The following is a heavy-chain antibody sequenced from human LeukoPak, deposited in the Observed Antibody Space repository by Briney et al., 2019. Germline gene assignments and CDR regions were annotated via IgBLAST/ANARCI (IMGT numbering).Heavy chain of an antibody. J-gene: IGHJ4*02. CDR1: GFIFQSYA. D-gene: IGHD3-22*01. Sequence: PGGSLRLSCAASGFIFQSYAMSWVRQAPGKGLEWTSSISGSGPSTEYADSVKGRFTISRDRAKNTLYLQMSNLRVEDTAVYYCARLPTFYFDSSHYHYDFWGQGTLVTVSS. CDR2: ISGSGPST. V-gene: IGHV3-23*01. CDR3: ARLPTFYFDSSHYHYDF.